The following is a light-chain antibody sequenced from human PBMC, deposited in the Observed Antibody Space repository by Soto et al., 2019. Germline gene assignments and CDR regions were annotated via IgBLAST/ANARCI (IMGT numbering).Light chain of an antibody. CDR3: QQSYSTPIT. Sequence: DIQMTQSPSSLSASVGDRVTITCRASQTIFNYLNWFQQKPGKAPKLLIYAASSLQSGVPSRFSGSGSGTDFTLTISSLQPEDFATYYCQQSYSTPITFGGGTKVEIK. CDR2: AAS. V-gene: IGKV1-39*01. CDR1: QTIFNY. J-gene: IGKJ4*01.